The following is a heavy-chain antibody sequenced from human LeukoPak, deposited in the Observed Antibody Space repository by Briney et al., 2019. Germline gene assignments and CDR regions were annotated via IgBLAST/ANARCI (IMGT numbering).Heavy chain of an antibody. V-gene: IGHV1-8*01. D-gene: IGHD5-12*01. Sequence: GASVKVSCKASGYTFTSYDINWVRQATGQGLEWMGWMNPNSGNTGYAQKFQGRVTMTRNTSISTAYMELSSLRSEDTAVYYCARAGSDIVATPFDYWGQGTLVTVSS. CDR1: GYTFTSYD. J-gene: IGHJ4*02. CDR2: MNPNSGNT. CDR3: ARAGSDIVATPFDY.